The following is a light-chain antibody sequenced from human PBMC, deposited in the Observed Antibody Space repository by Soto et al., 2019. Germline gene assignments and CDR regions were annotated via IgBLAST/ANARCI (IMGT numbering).Light chain of an antibody. Sequence: QSALTQPASVSGSPGQSITISCTGTSSDVGGYNYVSWYQQHPGKAPKLMIYAVSNRPSGVSNRFSGSKSGNTASLTISGLQAEDGSDYYCSSYTGSNTLNGVFGGGTKVTVL. CDR2: AVS. J-gene: IGLJ2*01. CDR1: SSDVGGYNY. V-gene: IGLV2-14*01. CDR3: SSYTGSNTLNGV.